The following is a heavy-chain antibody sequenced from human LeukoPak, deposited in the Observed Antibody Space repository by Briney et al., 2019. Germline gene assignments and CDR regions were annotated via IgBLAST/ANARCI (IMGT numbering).Heavy chain of an antibody. D-gene: IGHD4-17*01. Sequence: ASVKVCCKASGYTFTRYDMNWVRQATGQGPEWMGWMDSNIGNTGYAQKFQGRVTMTRYSSISTAYMELSSLRSEYRAEYYCARGVIYGDYVGDYYYMDVWGKGTTVTVSS. CDR3: ARGVIYGDYVGDYYYMDV. CDR1: GYTFTRYD. J-gene: IGHJ6*03. CDR2: MDSNIGNT. V-gene: IGHV1-8*01.